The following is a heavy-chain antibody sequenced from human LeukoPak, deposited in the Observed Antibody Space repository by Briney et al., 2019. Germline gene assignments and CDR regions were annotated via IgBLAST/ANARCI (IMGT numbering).Heavy chain of an antibody. J-gene: IGHJ4*02. CDR1: GGSINNYY. V-gene: IGHV4-4*07. Sequence: SETLSLTCTVSGGSINNYYWSWIRQPAGRGLEWIGRIHTSGSTNYNPSLKSRVTISIDNSKNQFSLKLNSVTAADTAEYYCARVSSASFGAFDYWGQGTLVTVSS. CDR3: ARVSSASFGAFDY. CDR2: IHTSGST. D-gene: IGHD3-16*01.